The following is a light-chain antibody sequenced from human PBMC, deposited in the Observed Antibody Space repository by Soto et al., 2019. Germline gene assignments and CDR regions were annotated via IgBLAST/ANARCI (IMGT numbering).Light chain of an antibody. Sequence: QSALTQPPSASGSPGQSVTISCTGTSSDIGDYKYVSWYQQHPGKAPKFLIYAVTQRPSGVPDRFSGSKSGNTASLTVSGLQAEDEAEYYCSSDAGSNKVGVFGTGTKLTVL. CDR3: SSDAGSNKVGV. CDR2: AVT. CDR1: SSDIGDYKY. V-gene: IGLV2-8*01. J-gene: IGLJ1*01.